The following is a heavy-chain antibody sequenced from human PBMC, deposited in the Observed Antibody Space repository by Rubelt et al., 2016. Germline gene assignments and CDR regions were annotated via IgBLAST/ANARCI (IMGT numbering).Heavy chain of an antibody. Sequence: QVQLVQSGGEVKKPGASVKVSCKASGYSFISYGITWVRQAPGQGLEWMGCSDPYNGNTHYAQKFQGRVTMTTDTAAGTAYMELMSLRSDDTAVYYCARGGIYSPDYWGQGTLVTVSS. CDR3: ARGGIYSPDY. CDR2: SDPYNGNT. D-gene: IGHD3-16*01. CDR1: GYSFISYG. V-gene: IGHV1-18*01. J-gene: IGHJ4*02.